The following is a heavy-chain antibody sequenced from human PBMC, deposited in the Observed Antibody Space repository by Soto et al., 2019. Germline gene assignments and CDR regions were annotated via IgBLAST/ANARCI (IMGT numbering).Heavy chain of an antibody. Sequence: GGSLRLSCAASGFTFSSYAMHWVRQAPGKGLEWVAVISYDGSNKYYADSVKGRFTISRDNSKNTLYLQMNSLRAEDTAVYYCARRGPHSSGYYYFDYWGQGT. CDR1: GFTFSSYA. CDR2: ISYDGSNK. V-gene: IGHV3-30-3*01. D-gene: IGHD3-22*01. J-gene: IGHJ4*02. CDR3: ARRGPHSSGYYYFDY.